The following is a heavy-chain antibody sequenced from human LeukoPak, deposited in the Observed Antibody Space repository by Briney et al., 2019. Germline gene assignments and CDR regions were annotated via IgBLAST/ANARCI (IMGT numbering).Heavy chain of an antibody. CDR1: GGSFSGYY. CDR2: IYTSGST. D-gene: IGHD3-9*01. J-gene: IGHJ4*02. V-gene: IGHV4-59*10. CDR3: ASSKGDILTGYSPFDY. Sequence: SETLSLTCAVYGGSFSGYYWSWIRQPPGKGLEWIGRIYTSGSTNYNPSLKSRVTMSVDTSKNQFSLKLSSVTAADTAVYYCASSKGDILTGYSPFDYWGQGTLVTVSS.